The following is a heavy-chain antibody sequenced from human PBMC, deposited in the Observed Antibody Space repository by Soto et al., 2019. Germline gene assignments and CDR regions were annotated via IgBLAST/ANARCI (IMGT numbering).Heavy chain of an antibody. CDR2: IRDSGDT. J-gene: IGHJ6*02. CDR3: RQGFGALHGLVDV. D-gene: IGHD3-10*01. Sequence: QVQLQESGPGLVKPSETLSLICSDSGGSISSHNWGWIRLPPGTGLEWIGYIRDSGDTSYNPSLNSRVTMSLDTSKKEFSLKLTSVTAADTAVCCVRQGFGALHGLVDVWGQGTTVSVSS. V-gene: IGHV4-59*08. CDR1: GGSISSHN.